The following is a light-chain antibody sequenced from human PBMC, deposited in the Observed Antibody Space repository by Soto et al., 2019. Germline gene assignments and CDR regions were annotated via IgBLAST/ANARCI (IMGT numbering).Light chain of an antibody. CDR3: QTWGSGTLV. J-gene: IGLJ2*01. CDR2: VNSDGSH. V-gene: IGLV4-69*01. CDR1: SGYSSYA. Sequence: QPVLTQSPSASASLGASVKLTCTLSSGYSSYAIAWHQQQPEKGPRYLMKVNSDGSHNKGDGIPDRFSGSGSGAERYLTISSLQSEDEADYYCQTWGSGTLVFGGGTQLTVL.